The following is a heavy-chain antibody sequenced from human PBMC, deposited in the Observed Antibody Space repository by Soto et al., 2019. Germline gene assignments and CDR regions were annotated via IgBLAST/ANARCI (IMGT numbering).Heavy chain of an antibody. V-gene: IGHV1-2*02. CDR3: ASPSDYVWGSYPTWDFDY. D-gene: IGHD3-16*02. J-gene: IGHJ4*02. CDR1: GYTFTGYY. CDR2: INPNSGGT. Sequence: VASVKVSCKASGYTFTGYYMHWVRQAPGQGLEWMGWINPNSGGTNYAQKFQGRVTMTRDTSISTAYMELSRLRSDDTAVYYCASPSDYVWGSYPTWDFDYWGQGTLVTSPQ.